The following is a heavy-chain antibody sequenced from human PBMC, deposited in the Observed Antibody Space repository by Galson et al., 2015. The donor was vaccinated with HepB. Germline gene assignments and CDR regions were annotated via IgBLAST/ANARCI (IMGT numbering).Heavy chain of an antibody. Sequence: SLRLSCAASGFTFSSYAMSWVRQAPGKGLEWVSAISGSGGTTYYADSVKGRFTISRDNSKNTVYLQMNSLRAEDTALYYCARGPTDRSRWIDYWGQGTLVTVSS. CDR1: GFTFSSYA. CDR2: ISGSGGTT. CDR3: ARGPTDRSRWIDY. V-gene: IGHV3-23*01. D-gene: IGHD6-19*01. J-gene: IGHJ4*02.